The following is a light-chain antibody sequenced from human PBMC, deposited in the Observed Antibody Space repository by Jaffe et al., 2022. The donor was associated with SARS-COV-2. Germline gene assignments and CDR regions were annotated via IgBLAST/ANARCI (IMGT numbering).Light chain of an antibody. CDR1: QSLLHSNGYNY. CDR3: MQALLTWT. Sequence: EIVMTQSPLSLSVTPGEPASISCRSSQSLLHSNGYNYLDWYLQKPGQSPQLLIYLGSNRASGVPDRFSGSGSGTDFTLTISRVEAEDVGVYYCMQALLTWTFGQGTKVEIK. V-gene: IGKV2-28*01. J-gene: IGKJ1*01. CDR2: LGS.